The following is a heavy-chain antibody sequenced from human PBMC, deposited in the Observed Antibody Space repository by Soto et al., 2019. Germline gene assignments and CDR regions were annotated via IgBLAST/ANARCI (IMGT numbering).Heavy chain of an antibody. Sequence: ASVNVSCKSSGYTFTSYYIHWVRQAPGKGLECMCIINPSCGSTIYAQKFQGRVTMTRDTSTSTVYMELSSLRSEDTAVYYCARDGRIYYGSGRRGWFDPWGQGTLVTFSS. CDR1: GYTFTSYY. J-gene: IGHJ5*02. D-gene: IGHD3-10*01. CDR3: ARDGRIYYGSGRRGWFDP. V-gene: IGHV1-46*01. CDR2: INPSCGST.